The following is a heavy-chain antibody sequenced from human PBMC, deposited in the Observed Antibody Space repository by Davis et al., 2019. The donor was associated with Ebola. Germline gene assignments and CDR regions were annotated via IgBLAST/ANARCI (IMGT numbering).Heavy chain of an antibody. CDR1: GGTFSSYA. D-gene: IGHD2-15*01. V-gene: IGHV1-69*06. Sequence: SVKVSCKASGGTFSSYAISWVRQAPGQGLEWMGGIIPIFGTANYAQKFQGRVTITADKSTSTAYMELSSLRSEDTAVYYCARGQDIVVVVAATLLYYYGMDVWGQGTTVTVAS. CDR2: IIPIFGTA. CDR3: ARGQDIVVVVAATLLYYYGMDV. J-gene: IGHJ6*02.